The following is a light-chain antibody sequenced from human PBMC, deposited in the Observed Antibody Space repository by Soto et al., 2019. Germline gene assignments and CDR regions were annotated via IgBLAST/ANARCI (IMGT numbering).Light chain of an antibody. Sequence: EILLTQSPATLSLSPGERATLSCRASQSVSSYLAWYQQKPGQAPRLLIYDASNRATGIPARFSGSGSGTDFTLTISSLEPEGFAVYYCQQRSNWPFTFGQGTKLEIK. CDR3: QQRSNWPFT. CDR2: DAS. V-gene: IGKV3-11*01. CDR1: QSVSSY. J-gene: IGKJ2*01.